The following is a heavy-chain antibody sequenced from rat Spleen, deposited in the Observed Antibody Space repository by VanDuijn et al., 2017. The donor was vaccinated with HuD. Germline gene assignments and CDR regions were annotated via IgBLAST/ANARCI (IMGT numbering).Heavy chain of an antibody. CDR2: IWRGGST. V-gene: IGHV2-16*01. J-gene: IGHJ4*01. Sequence: QVQLKESGPGLVQPSQTLSLTCTVSGFSLTSYGVSWVRQPPGKGLEWLGAIWRGGSTDYNSALKSRLSSSRDTSKSQVLLKMNSLQTEDTAMYFCARSGVYYGLAFYYVMDAWGQGASVTVSS. CDR1: GFSLTSYG. D-gene: IGHD1-6*01. CDR3: ARSGVYYGLAFYYVMDA.